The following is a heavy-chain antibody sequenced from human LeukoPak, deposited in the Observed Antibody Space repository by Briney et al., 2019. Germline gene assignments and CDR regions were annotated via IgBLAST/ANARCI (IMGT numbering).Heavy chain of an antibody. CDR3: ARGPSAYPKCFDY. CDR2: INSDGSST. Sequence: PGGSLRLSCAASGFTFSSYWMHWVRQAPGKGLVWVSRINSDGSSTSYADSVKGRFTISRDNAKNTLYLQMNSLRAEDTAVYYCARGPSAYPKCFDYWGQGTLVTVSS. CDR1: GFTFSSYW. J-gene: IGHJ4*02. D-gene: IGHD5-12*01. V-gene: IGHV3-74*01.